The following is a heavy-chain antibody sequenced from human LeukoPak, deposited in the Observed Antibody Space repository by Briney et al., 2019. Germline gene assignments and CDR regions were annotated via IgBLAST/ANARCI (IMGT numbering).Heavy chain of an antibody. J-gene: IGHJ2*01. V-gene: IGHV3-30*18. Sequence: GGPLRLSCAASGFAFNTYGMQWVRQAPGKGLEWVAVDSFNGRVQYYADSVRGRFTISRDNSKNTLYLQMNSLRAEDTAVYYCAKEGGPDNWYFDLWGRGTLATVSS. D-gene: IGHD2-15*01. CDR2: DSFNGRVQ. CDR1: GFAFNTYG. CDR3: AKEGGPDNWYFDL.